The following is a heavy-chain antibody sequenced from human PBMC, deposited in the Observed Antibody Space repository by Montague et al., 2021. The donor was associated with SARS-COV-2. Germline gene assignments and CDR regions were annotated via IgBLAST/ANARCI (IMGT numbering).Heavy chain of an antibody. J-gene: IGHJ6*02. CDR3: ASRKFSSSWYYYYGMDV. V-gene: IGHV3-48*03. CDR2: ISSSGSTI. CDR1: GFTFSSYE. D-gene: IGHD6-13*01. Sequence: SLRLSWAASGFTFSSYEMNWVRQAPGKGLEWVSYISSSGSTIYYADSVKGRFTTSRDNAKNSLYLQMNSLRAEDTAVYYCASRKFSSSWYYYYGMDVWGQGTTVIVSS.